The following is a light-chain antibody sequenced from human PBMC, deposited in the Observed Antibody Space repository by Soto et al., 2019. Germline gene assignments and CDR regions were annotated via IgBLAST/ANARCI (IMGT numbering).Light chain of an antibody. Sequence: QSVLAQPASVSGSPGQSITISCTGTSSDVGGYNYVSWYQQYPGTAPKLMIYEVSNRPSGVSNRFSGSKSGNTASLTISGLQAEDEADYYCSSRTSSKTLFVFGSGTKVTVL. V-gene: IGLV2-14*01. CDR1: SSDVGGYNY. CDR3: SSRTSSKTLFV. J-gene: IGLJ1*01. CDR2: EVS.